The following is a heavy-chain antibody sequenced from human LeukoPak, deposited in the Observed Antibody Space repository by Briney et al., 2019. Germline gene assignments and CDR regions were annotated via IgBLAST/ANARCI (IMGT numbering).Heavy chain of an antibody. CDR3: AREARRWLQKTDAFDI. CDR1: GFTVSSNY. D-gene: IGHD5-24*01. CDR2: IYSGGST. V-gene: IGHV3-53*01. Sequence: GGSLRLSCAASGFTVSSNYMSWVRQAPGKGLEWVSVIYSGGSTYYADSVKGRFTISRDNSKNTLYLQMNSLRAEDTAVYYCAREARRWLQKTDAFDIWGQGTMVTVSS. J-gene: IGHJ3*02.